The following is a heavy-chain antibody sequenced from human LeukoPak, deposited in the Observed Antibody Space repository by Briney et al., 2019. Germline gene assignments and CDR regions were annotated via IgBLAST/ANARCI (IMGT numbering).Heavy chain of an antibody. CDR3: ARDLSRQVLGWFDP. CDR2: INPNSGGT. V-gene: IGHV1-2*02. CDR1: GYTFTGYY. J-gene: IGHJ5*02. Sequence: AASVKVSCKASGYTFTGYYMHWVRQAPGQGLEWMGWINPNSGGTNYAQKFQGRVTMTRDTSISTAYMELSRLRSDDTAVYYCARDLSRQVLGWFDPWGQGTLVTVSS. D-gene: IGHD3-16*01.